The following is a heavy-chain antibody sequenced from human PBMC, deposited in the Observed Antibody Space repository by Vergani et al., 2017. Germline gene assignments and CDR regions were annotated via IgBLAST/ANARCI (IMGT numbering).Heavy chain of an antibody. Sequence: QVQLVESGGGVVQPGRSLRLSCAASGFTFSSYAMHWVRQAPGKGLEWVAVISYDGSNKYYADSVKGRFTISRDNSKNTLYLQMNSLRAEDTAVYYCARDVLWSAGGDYWGQGTLVTVSS. CDR3: ARDVLWSAGGDY. CDR2: ISYDGSNK. CDR1: GFTFSSYA. V-gene: IGHV3-30*04. J-gene: IGHJ4*02. D-gene: IGHD1-26*01.